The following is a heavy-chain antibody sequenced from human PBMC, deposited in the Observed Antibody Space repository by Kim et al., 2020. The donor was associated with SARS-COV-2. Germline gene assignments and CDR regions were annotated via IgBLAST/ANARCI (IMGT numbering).Heavy chain of an antibody. CDR1: GGSISSYY. Sequence: SETLSLTCTVSGGSISSYYWSWIRQPAGKGLEWIGRIYISGATNYNPSLKRRVAMSVDTSNNQLSLKLASVTAADTAVYYFARDGPTPVTRFDSLDQGTL. CDR2: IYISGAT. CDR3: ARDGPTPVTRFDS. D-gene: IGHD4-17*01. V-gene: IGHV4-4*07. J-gene: IGHJ4*02.